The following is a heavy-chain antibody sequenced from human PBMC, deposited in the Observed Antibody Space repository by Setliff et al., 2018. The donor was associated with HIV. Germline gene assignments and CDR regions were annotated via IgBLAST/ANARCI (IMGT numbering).Heavy chain of an antibody. V-gene: IGHV1-18*01. CDR1: GYTFLNYG. CDR3: ARDSGMAVVGTWRRLDP. Sequence: ASVKVSCKASGYTFLNYGISWVRQTPGRGLEWMAWIPVGNVNTKTARKFPGRVALTTDTSTSTAHMELRNLRSDDTAVYYCARDSGMAVVGTWRRLDPWGQGTLVTVSS. J-gene: IGHJ5*02. D-gene: IGHD6-19*01. CDR2: IPVGNVNT.